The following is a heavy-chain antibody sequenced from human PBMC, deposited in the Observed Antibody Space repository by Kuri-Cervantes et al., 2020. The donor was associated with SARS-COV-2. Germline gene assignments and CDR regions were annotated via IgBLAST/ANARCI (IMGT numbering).Heavy chain of an antibody. V-gene: IGHV4-59*01. D-gene: IGHD3-16*02. CDR1: GASMRSYY. CDR2: IDYSGTS. J-gene: IGHJ6*02. CDR3: ARLRLGELSLSDDYYYYGMDV. Sequence: GSLRLSCTVSGASMRSYYWSWIRQVPGKGLEFVAYIDYSGTSNYNPSLRSRVSISVDTSKSQFSLKLSSVTAADTAVYYCARLRLGELSLSDDYYYYGMDVWGQGTTVTVSS.